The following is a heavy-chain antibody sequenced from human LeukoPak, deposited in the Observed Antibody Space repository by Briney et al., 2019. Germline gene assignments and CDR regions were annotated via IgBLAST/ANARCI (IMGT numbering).Heavy chain of an antibody. V-gene: IGHV3-7*01. Sequence: PGGSLRLSCAASGFTFSSYWMSWVRQAPGKGLEWVANIKQDGSEKYYVDSVKGRFTISRDNAKNSLYLQMNSLRAEDTAVYYCASLWFGELWLYYYGMDVWGQGTTVTVSS. J-gene: IGHJ6*02. CDR1: GFTFSSYW. D-gene: IGHD3-10*01. CDR2: IKQDGSEK. CDR3: ASLWFGELWLYYYGMDV.